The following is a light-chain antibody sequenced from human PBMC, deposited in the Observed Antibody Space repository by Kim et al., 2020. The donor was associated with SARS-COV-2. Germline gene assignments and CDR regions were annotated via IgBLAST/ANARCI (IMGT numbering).Light chain of an antibody. CDR1: QDITNY. J-gene: IGKJ3*01. CDR2: DAS. CDR3: QKYDSVPLT. Sequence: GDRVTITCRASQDITNYLAWYQQKSGKDPKLLIYDASTLQSGVPSRFSGSGSGTDFTLTISSLQPEDVATYYCQKYDSVPLTFGPGTKVDIK. V-gene: IGKV1-27*01.